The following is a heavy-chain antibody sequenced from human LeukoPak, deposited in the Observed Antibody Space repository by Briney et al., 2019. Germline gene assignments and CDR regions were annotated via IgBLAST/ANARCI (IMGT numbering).Heavy chain of an antibody. CDR3: ASAGVGGNSEDAFDI. CDR2: IYYSGST. D-gene: IGHD4-23*01. J-gene: IGHJ3*02. CDR1: GGSISSNTYY. Sequence: ASETLSLTCTVSGGSISSNTYYWGWIRQPPGKGLEWIGSIYYSGSTYYNPSLKSRVTISVDTSKNQFSLKLSSVTAADTAVYYCASAGVGGNSEDAFDIWGQGTMVTVSS. V-gene: IGHV4-39*01.